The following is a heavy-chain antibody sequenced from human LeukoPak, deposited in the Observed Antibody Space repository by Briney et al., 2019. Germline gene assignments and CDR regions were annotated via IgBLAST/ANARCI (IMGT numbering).Heavy chain of an antibody. J-gene: IGHJ4*02. CDR2: ISWNSGSI. Sequence: PGGSLRLSCAASGFTFDDYAMHWVRQAPGKGLEWVSGISWNSGSIGYADSVKGRFTISRDNAKNSLYLQMNSLRAEDTALYYCAKALTYDFWSGYVFDYWGQGTLVTVSS. CDR1: GFTFDDYA. V-gene: IGHV3-9*01. CDR3: AKALTYDFWSGYVFDY. D-gene: IGHD3-3*01.